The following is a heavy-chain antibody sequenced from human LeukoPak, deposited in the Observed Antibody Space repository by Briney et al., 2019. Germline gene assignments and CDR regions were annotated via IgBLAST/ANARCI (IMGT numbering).Heavy chain of an antibody. CDR3: ARAFDYGDYYYYYMDV. D-gene: IGHD4-17*01. V-gene: IGHV1-8*01. CDR2: MNPNSGNT. CDR1: GYTFTSYD. Sequence: ASVKVSCKASGYTFTSYDINWVRQATGQGLEWMGWMNPNSGNTGYAQKFQGRVTMTRNTSISTAYMELSSLRSEDTAVYYCARAFDYGDYYYYYMDVWGKGTTVTISS. J-gene: IGHJ6*03.